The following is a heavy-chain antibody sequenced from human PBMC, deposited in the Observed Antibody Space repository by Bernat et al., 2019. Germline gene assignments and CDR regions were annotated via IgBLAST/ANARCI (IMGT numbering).Heavy chain of an antibody. Sequence: EVQLVESGGGLVQPGGSLRLSCAASGFTFSSYSMNWVRQAPGKGLEWVSYISSSSSTIYYADSVKGRFTISRDNAKNSLYLQMNSLRDEDTAVYYCARAPTIFGVVIIAYFDYWGQGTLVTVSS. D-gene: IGHD3-3*01. CDR1: GFTFSSYS. J-gene: IGHJ4*02. CDR3: ARAPTIFGVVIIAYFDY. CDR2: ISSSSSTI. V-gene: IGHV3-48*02.